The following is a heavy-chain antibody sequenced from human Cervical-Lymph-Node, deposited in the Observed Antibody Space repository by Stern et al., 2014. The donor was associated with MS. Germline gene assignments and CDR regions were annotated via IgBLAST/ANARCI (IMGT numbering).Heavy chain of an antibody. V-gene: IGHV4-31*03. D-gene: IGHD3-3*01. Sequence: VQLVESGPGLVKPSQTLSLTCTVSGSSVSSGSRYWSWIRQHPGTGLEWIGYISYSGNTYYSPSLQSRLTISMDTSKNQFSLKLRSVTATDTAIYYCARVTEFLRFFYPDYWGQGTLVTVSS. CDR3: ARVTEFLRFFYPDY. J-gene: IGHJ4*02. CDR2: ISYSGNT. CDR1: GSSVSSGSRY.